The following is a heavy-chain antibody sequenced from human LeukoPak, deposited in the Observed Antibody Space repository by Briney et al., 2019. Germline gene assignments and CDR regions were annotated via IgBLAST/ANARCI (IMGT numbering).Heavy chain of an antibody. CDR3: ARGSEDYYDSSGYYSVLRYFDY. CDR1: GGSFSGYY. V-gene: IGHV4-34*01. D-gene: IGHD3-22*01. Sequence: SETLSLTCAVYGGSFSGYYWSWIRQPPGKGLEWIGEINHSGSTNYNPSLKSRVTISVDTSKNQFSLKLSSVTAADTAVYYCARGSEDYYDSSGYYSVLRYFDYWGQGTLVTVSS. J-gene: IGHJ4*02. CDR2: INHSGST.